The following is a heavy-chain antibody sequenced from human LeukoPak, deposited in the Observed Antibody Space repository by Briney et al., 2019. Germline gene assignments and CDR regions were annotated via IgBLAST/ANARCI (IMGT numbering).Heavy chain of an antibody. Sequence: PSQTLSLTCAISGDSVSSNSAAWNWIRQSPSRGLEWLGRTYYRSKWYNDYAVSVKSRITINPDTSKNQFSLQLNSVTPEDTAVYYCARGTRPIAVAGTLGWFDPWGQGTLVTVSS. CDR1: GDSVSSNSAA. V-gene: IGHV6-1*01. CDR2: TYYRSKWYN. CDR3: ARGTRPIAVAGTLGWFDP. D-gene: IGHD6-19*01. J-gene: IGHJ5*02.